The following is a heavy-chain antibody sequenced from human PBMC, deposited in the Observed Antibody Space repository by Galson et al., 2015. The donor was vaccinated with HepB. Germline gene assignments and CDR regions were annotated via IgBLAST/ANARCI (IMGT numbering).Heavy chain of an antibody. V-gene: IGHV3-66*01. CDR3: ATNQVQGAFDI. Sequence: SLRLSCAAFGLFVGNNYVSWVRQAPGKGLEWVSVIYGGGTTYYADSVEGRFTISRDNSKNTVYLQMNSLRAEDTAVYYCATNQVQGAFDIWGQGTVVTVSS. CDR2: IYGGGTT. J-gene: IGHJ3*02. D-gene: IGHD1-1*01. CDR1: GLFVGNNY.